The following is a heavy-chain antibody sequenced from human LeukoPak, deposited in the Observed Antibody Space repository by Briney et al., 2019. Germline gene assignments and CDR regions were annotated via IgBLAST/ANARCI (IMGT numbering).Heavy chain of an antibody. CDR2: ISGGSGST. CDR1: GFTFSSYA. CDR3: AKGLPFDY. J-gene: IGHJ4*02. Sequence: GGSLRLSCAASGFTFSSYAMSWVRQAPGKGLAWVSTISGGSGSTYCADSVKGRFTISRDNSKSTLYLQMNSLRAEDTAVYYCAKGLPFDYWGQGTLVTVSS. V-gene: IGHV3-23*01.